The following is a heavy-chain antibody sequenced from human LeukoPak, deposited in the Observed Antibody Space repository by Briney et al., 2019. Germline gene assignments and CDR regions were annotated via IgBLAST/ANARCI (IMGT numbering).Heavy chain of an antibody. CDR3: AKEEGDGYKYYFDY. J-gene: IGHJ4*02. V-gene: IGHV3-43*02. D-gene: IGHD5-24*01. CDR1: GXTFDDYA. CDR2: ISGDGGST. Sequence: GGSLRLSCAASGXTFDDYALHWVRQPPGKGLEWVSLISGDGGSTYYADSVKGRFTISRDNSKNSLYLQMNSLRTEDTALYYCAKEEGDGYKYYFDYWGQGTLVTVSS.